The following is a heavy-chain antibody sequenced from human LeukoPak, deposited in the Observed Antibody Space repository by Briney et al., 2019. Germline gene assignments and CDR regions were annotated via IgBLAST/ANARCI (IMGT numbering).Heavy chain of an antibody. J-gene: IGHJ4*02. CDR1: GYTFTNYG. CDR3: ARDEGVLRYFDWLLPFDY. CDR2: ISAYNGKT. D-gene: IGHD3-9*01. Sequence: ASVKVSCKASGYTFTNYGISWVRQAPGQGLEWTGWISAYNGKTNYAQKLQGRVTMTTDTSTSTAYMELRSLRSDDTAVYYCARDEGVLRYFDWLLPFDYWGQGTLVTVSS. V-gene: IGHV1-18*01.